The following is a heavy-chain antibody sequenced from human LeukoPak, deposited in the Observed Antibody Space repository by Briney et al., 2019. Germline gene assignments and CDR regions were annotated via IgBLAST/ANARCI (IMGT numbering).Heavy chain of an antibody. J-gene: IGHJ3*02. Sequence: GGSLRLSCAASGFTFSSYAMSWVRQAPGKGLEWVSAISGSGGSTYYADSVKGRFTISRDNSKKTLYLQMNSLRAEDTAVYYCAKDRGYSSSWDAFDIWGQGTMVTVSS. CDR1: GFTFSSYA. CDR2: ISGSGGST. D-gene: IGHD6-13*01. CDR3: AKDRGYSSSWDAFDI. V-gene: IGHV3-23*01.